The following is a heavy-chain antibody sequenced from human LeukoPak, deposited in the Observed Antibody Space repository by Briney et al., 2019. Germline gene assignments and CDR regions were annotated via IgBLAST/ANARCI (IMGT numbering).Heavy chain of an antibody. Sequence: ASVKVSCKASGYTFTCYYMHWVRQAPGQGREWMGWINPNSGGTNYAQKFQGRVTMTRDTSISTAYMELSRLRSDDTAVYYFASRQWDSSSWYVNYWGQGTLVTVSS. CDR2: INPNSGGT. CDR3: ASRQWDSSSWYVNY. V-gene: IGHV1-2*02. J-gene: IGHJ4*02. CDR1: GYTFTCYY. D-gene: IGHD6-13*01.